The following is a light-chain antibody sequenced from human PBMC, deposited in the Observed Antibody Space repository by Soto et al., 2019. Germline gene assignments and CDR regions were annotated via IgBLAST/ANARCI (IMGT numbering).Light chain of an antibody. Sequence: DIQMTQSPSTLSGSVGDRVTITCRASQTISSWFSWYQQKQGKAPKLLIYKASTLKSGVPSRFSGSGSGTEFTLTISSLQPDDFATYYCQQYETISGTFGPGTRWIS. V-gene: IGKV1-5*03. CDR2: KAS. CDR1: QTISSW. CDR3: QQYETISGT. J-gene: IGKJ1*01.